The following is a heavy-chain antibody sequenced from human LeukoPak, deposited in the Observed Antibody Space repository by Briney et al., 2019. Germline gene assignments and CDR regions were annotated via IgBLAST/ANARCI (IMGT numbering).Heavy chain of an antibody. CDR1: GNYW. CDR3: VSFYETY. Sequence: QPGGSLRLSCAASGNYWMHWARQVPGKGLVWVSHINSDGSWTSYADSVKGRFTISKDNAKNTVYLQMNSLRAEDTAVYYCVSFYETYWGRGTLVTVSS. CDR2: INSDGSWT. J-gene: IGHJ4*02. V-gene: IGHV3-74*01. D-gene: IGHD2/OR15-2a*01.